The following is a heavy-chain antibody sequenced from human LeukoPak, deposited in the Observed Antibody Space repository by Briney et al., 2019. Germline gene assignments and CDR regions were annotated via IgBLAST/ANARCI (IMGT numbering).Heavy chain of an antibody. V-gene: IGHV3-9*01. CDR2: ITWNRDNI. J-gene: IGHJ4*02. Sequence: GGSLRLSCTGSGFTFDDYAMHWVRHTPGKGLEWVAGITWNRDNIGYGDSVKGRFTISRDNAKNSLYLQMNSLRAEDTAVYYCASDEFMSWGQGTLVTVSS. CDR3: ASDEFMS. D-gene: IGHD3-16*01. CDR1: GFTFDDYA.